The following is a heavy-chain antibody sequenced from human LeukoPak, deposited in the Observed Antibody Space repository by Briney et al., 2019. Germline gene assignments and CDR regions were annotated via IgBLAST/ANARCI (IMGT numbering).Heavy chain of an antibody. CDR1: GGTFSSYA. D-gene: IGHD1-26*01. CDR3: ARGLFSGSFSFLV. Sequence: GASVKVSCKASGGTFSSYAISWVRQAPGQGLEWMGRIIPILGIANYAQKFQGRVTITADKSTSTAYMELSSLRSEDTAVYYCARGLFSGSFSFLVWGQGTLVTVSS. V-gene: IGHV1-69*04. J-gene: IGHJ4*02. CDR2: IIPILGIA.